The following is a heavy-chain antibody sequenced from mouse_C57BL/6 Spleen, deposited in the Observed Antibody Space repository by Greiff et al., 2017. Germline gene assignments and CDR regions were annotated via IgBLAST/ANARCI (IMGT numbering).Heavy chain of an antibody. Sequence: VQLQQPGAELVKPGASVKLSCKASGYTFTSYWMHWVKQRPGRGLEWIGRIDPNSGGTKYNEKFKSKATLTVDKPSSTAYMQLRSLTSEESAVYYCAREGVMRYGSSPFAYWGQGTLVTVSA. J-gene: IGHJ3*01. D-gene: IGHD1-1*01. CDR1: GYTFTSYW. CDR3: AREGVMRYGSSPFAY. CDR2: IDPNSGGT. V-gene: IGHV1-72*01.